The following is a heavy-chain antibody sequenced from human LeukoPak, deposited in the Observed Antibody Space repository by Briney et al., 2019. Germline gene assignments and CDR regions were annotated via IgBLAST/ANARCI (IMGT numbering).Heavy chain of an antibody. D-gene: IGHD1-26*01. J-gene: IGHJ4*02. CDR2: IWYDGSNK. CDR3: ARDLLGRATREYYFDY. CDR1: GFTFSSYG. Sequence: GSLRLSCAASGFTFSSYGMHWVRQASGKGLEWAAVIWYDGSNKYYADSVKGRFTISRDNSKNTLYLQMNSLRAEDTAVYYCARDLLGRATREYYFDYWGQGTLVTVSS. V-gene: IGHV3-33*01.